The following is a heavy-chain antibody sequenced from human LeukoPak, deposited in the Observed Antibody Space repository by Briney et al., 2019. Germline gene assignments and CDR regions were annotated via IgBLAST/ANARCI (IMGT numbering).Heavy chain of an antibody. CDR3: ARASEKGVRGVLYYFDY. V-gene: IGHV3-48*01. Sequence: GGSLRLSCAASGFTFSSYSMNWVRQAPGKGLEWVSYISSSSSTIYYADSVKGRFTISRDNAKNSLYPQMNSLRAEDTAVYYCARASEKGVRGVLYYFDYWGQGTLVTVSS. CDR1: GFTFSSYS. CDR2: ISSSSSTI. D-gene: IGHD3-10*01. J-gene: IGHJ4*02.